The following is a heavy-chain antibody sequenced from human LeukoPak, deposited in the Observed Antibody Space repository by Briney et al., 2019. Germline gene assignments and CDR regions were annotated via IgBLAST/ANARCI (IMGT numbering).Heavy chain of an antibody. CDR1: GGSFSGYY. Sequence: SETLSLTCAVYGGSFSGYYWSWIRQPPGKGLEWIGEINHSGSTNYNPSLKSRVTISVDTSKNQFSLKLSSVTAADTAVYYCARRRDSGSYPDYWGQGTLVTVSS. CDR3: ARRRDSGSYPDY. J-gene: IGHJ4*02. D-gene: IGHD1-26*01. V-gene: IGHV4-34*01. CDR2: INHSGST.